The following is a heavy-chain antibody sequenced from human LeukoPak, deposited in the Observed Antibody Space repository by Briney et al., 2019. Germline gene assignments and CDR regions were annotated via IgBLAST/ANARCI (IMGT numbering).Heavy chain of an antibody. CDR2: INHSGST. CDR3: ARGWSRYYGMDV. D-gene: IGHD3-3*01. CDR1: GVSFSGYY. Sequence: SETLSLTCAVYGVSFSGYYWSWIRQPPGKGLEWIGEINHSGSTNYNPSLKSRVTISVDTSKSQFSLKLSSVTAADTAVYYCARGWSRYYGMDVWGKGTTVTVSS. J-gene: IGHJ6*04. V-gene: IGHV4-34*01.